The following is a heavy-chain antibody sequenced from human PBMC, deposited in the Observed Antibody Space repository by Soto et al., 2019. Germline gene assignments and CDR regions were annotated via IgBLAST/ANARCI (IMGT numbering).Heavy chain of an antibody. CDR2: ISAYTRNT. CDR1: GYTFTSYG. Sequence: ASVKVSCKPSGYTFTSYGINWVRQAPGQGLERMGWISAYTRNTNYAQKLQGRVTMTTDTSTSRAYMELRSLRTDDTAVYYCARDQAGYGMDVWGQGTTVTVSS. V-gene: IGHV1-18*04. J-gene: IGHJ6*02. CDR3: ARDQAGYGMDV.